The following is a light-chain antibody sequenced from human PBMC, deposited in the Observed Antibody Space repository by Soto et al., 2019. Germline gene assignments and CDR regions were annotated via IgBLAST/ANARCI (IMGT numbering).Light chain of an antibody. CDR3: QEWDSSSDHFYV. CDR2: DDS. Sequence: SYELTPPPSVSVAPGKTARITCGGNNIGSKSVHWYQQKPGQAPVLVISDDSDRPSGIPERFSGSNSGNTATLIISRVGAGDESVYNSQEWDSSSDHFYVFGSGTKLTVL. CDR1: NIGSKS. V-gene: IGLV3-21*04. J-gene: IGLJ1*01.